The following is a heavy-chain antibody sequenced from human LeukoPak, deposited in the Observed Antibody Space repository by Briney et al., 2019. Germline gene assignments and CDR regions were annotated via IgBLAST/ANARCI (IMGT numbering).Heavy chain of an antibody. CDR1: GYTFTSYG. V-gene: IGHV1-18*01. CDR3: AVTLAAPNWFDP. CDR2: ISAYNGNT. D-gene: IGHD2-15*01. Sequence: ASVEVSCKASGYTFTSYGISWVRQAPGQGLEWMGWISAYNGNTNYAQKLQGRVTMTTDTSTSTAYMELRSLRSDDTAVYYCAVTLAAPNWFDPWGQGTLVTVSS. J-gene: IGHJ5*02.